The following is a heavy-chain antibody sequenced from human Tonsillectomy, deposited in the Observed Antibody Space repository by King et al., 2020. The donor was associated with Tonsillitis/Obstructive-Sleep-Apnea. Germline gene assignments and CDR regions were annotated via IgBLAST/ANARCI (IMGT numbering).Heavy chain of an antibody. V-gene: IGHV3-30*01. D-gene: IGHD3-16*01. CDR3: ARERRIMITFGYQDAFDI. CDR2: ISYDGSNK. Sequence: VQLVESGGGVVQPGGSLRLSCAASGFTFSSYSMHWVRQAPGKGLEWWAVISYDGSNKYYADSVKGRFTISRDNSKSTLYLQVNSLRAADTAVYYCARERRIMITFGYQDAFDIWGQGTMVTVSS. CDR1: GFTFSSYS. J-gene: IGHJ3*02.